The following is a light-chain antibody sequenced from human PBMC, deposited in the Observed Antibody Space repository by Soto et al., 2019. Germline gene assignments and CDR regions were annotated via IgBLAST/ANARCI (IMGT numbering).Light chain of an antibody. J-gene: IGKJ1*01. Sequence: EIEMTQSPSTLSLAPGERVTLSCRASQSVSSSYLAWYQQKPGQAPRLLIYGASSRATGIPDRFSGSGSGTGFTLTISRLEPEDFAVYYCQQYANSWTFGQGTKVDI. CDR2: GAS. CDR1: QSVSSSY. CDR3: QQYANSWT. V-gene: IGKV3-20*01.